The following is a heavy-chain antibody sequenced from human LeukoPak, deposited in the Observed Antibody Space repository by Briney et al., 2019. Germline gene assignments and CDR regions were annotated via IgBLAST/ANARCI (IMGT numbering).Heavy chain of an antibody. CDR2: ISDTVRDT. D-gene: IGHD4-17*01. J-gene: IGHJ4*02. CDR1: GFTFSAYG. V-gene: IGHV3-23*01. Sequence: GESLRLSCAASGFTFSAYGMSWVRQAPGRGLEWVSHISDTVRDTWYANSVKGRFIISRDNSRDTVYLQMSSLRPEDTALYFCAKDNYGGIFASWGQGTLVTVSS. CDR3: AKDNYGGIFAS.